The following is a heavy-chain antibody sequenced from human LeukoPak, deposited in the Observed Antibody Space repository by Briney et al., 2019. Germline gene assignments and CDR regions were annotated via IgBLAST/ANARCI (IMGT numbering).Heavy chain of an antibody. CDR1: GGSISRYY. D-gene: IGHD1-26*01. CDR3: AREGFYSGSQLGPHWFDP. CDR2: IYYSGST. J-gene: IGHJ5*02. V-gene: IGHV4-59*12. Sequence: SETLSLTCTVSGGSISRYYWSWIRQPPGTGLEWIGYIYYSGSTNYNPSLKSRVTISVDTSKNQFSLKLSSVTAADTAVYYCAREGFYSGSQLGPHWFDPWGQGTLVTVSS.